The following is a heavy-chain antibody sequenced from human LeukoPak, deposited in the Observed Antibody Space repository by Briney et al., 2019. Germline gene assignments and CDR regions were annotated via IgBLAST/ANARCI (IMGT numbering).Heavy chain of an antibody. V-gene: IGHV3-74*01. Sequence: GGSLRLSCAASGFTFSGYWMHWVRQAPGKGPVWVSRINIDGGNTNYADSVKGRFTISRDNAKDTLYLQMNSLRAEDTAVYYCTRELSGSSSRHFDYWGQGTLVTVSS. D-gene: IGHD2-15*01. CDR1: GFTFSGYW. CDR2: INIDGGNT. J-gene: IGHJ4*02. CDR3: TRELSGSSSRHFDY.